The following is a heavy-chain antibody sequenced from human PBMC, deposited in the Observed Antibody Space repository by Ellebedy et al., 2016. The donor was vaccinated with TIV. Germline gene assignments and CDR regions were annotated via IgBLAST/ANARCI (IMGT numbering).Heavy chain of an antibody. D-gene: IGHD1-26*01. CDR3: ARARGYSGNYRFDL. CDR2: IYYSGST. CDR1: GGSISSSSYY. J-gene: IGHJ5*02. Sequence: SETLSLXCTVSGGSISSSSYYWGWIRQPPGKGLEWIGSIYYSGSTHYNPSLKSRVAMSVDTSKNQFSLKVTSVTAADTAVYYCARARGYSGNYRFDLWGQGTLVTVSS. V-gene: IGHV4-39*07.